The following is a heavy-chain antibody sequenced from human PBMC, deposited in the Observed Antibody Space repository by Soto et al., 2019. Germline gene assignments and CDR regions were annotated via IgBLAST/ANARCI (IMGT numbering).Heavy chain of an antibody. V-gene: IGHV4-31*03. D-gene: IGHD3-22*01. Sequence: QVQLQESGPGLVKPSQTLSLTCTVSGGSISSGGYYWSWIRQHPGKGLEWIGYIYYSGSTYYNPSLKSRXIIXVXTSKNQSSLKLSSVTAADTAVYSCARLGYYDSPVDYWGQGTLVTVSS. CDR1: GGSISSGGYY. CDR3: ARLGYYDSPVDY. J-gene: IGHJ4*02. CDR2: IYYSGST.